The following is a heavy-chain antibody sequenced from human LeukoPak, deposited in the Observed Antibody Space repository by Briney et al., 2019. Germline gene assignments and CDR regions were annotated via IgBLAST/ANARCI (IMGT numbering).Heavy chain of an antibody. Sequence: TGGSLRLSCAASGFTFSSYGMHWVRQAPGKGLEWVAVIWYDGSNKYYADSVKGRFTISRDNSKNTLYLQMNNLRAEDTAVYYCAREVCGYYDSSGDCWFDPWGQGTLVTVSS. CDR3: AREVCGYYDSSGDCWFDP. J-gene: IGHJ5*02. D-gene: IGHD3-22*01. CDR2: IWYDGSNK. V-gene: IGHV3-33*01. CDR1: GFTFSSYG.